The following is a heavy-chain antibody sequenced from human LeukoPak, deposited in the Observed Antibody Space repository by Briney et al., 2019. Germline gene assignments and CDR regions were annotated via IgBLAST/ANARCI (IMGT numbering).Heavy chain of an antibody. D-gene: IGHD1-7*01. Sequence: GRSLTLSCSASGFTFSSYGVHWVRTAPGKGLEWVAVIWYDGSNKYYADSVNGRFTTPRDNSKNTLYLQRNSLRAEDTAVYYCAREPDNWNYADYWGQGTLVPVSS. J-gene: IGHJ4*02. CDR2: IWYDGSNK. V-gene: IGHV3-33*01. CDR3: AREPDNWNYADY. CDR1: GFTFSSYG.